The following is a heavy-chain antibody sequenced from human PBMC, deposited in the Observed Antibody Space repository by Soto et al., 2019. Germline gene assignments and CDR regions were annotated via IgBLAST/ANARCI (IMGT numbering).Heavy chain of an antibody. CDR1: GSTFAGYY. J-gene: IGHJ3*02. D-gene: IGHD3-9*01. CDR2: INHTRVGA. Sequence: ASVKVSWKPCGSTFAGYYMHWMRQAPGQGPQWXGWINHTRVGATFTQKFQWRVTMNRYTSISTASMELTRMRCDDTAVYYCARITSPNYDILTGYYHDAFDIWGQGPMVTVSS. CDR3: ARITSPNYDILTGYYHDAFDI. V-gene: IGHV1-2*02.